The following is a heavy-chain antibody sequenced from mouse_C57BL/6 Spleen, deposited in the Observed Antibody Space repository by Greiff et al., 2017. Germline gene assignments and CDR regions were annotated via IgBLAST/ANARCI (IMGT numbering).Heavy chain of an antibody. V-gene: IGHV1-81*01. CDR1: GYTFTSYG. D-gene: IGHD3-2*02. Sequence: QVQLQQSGAELARPGASVKLSCKASGYTFTSYGISWVKQRTGQGLEWIGEIYPRSGNTYYNEKFKGKATLTADKSSSTAYMGLRSLTSEDPSVYYCARGELRLRGCFDYWGQGTTLTVSS. J-gene: IGHJ2*01. CDR3: ARGELRLRGCFDY. CDR2: IYPRSGNT.